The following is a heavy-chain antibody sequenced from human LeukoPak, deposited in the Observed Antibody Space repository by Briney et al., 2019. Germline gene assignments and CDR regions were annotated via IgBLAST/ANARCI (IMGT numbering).Heavy chain of an antibody. CDR3: AREGGSSSRYWGPYYYYYMDV. D-gene: IGHD6-13*01. V-gene: IGHV1-8*01. CDR2: MNPNSGDT. J-gene: IGHJ6*03. CDR1: GYTFTSYD. Sequence: GASVKVSCKASGYTFTSYDINWVRQATGQGLEWMGWMNPNSGDTGYTQKFQGRVTMTRNTSISTVYMELSSLRSEDTAVYYCAREGGSSSRYWGPYYYYYMDVWGKGTTVTVSS.